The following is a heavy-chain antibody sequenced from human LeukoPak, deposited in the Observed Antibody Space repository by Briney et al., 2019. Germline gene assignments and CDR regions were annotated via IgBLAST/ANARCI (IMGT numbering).Heavy chain of an antibody. Sequence: SETLSLTCTVSGVSISSSTYYWGWIRQPPGKGLEWIGSIYYSGSTNYNPSLKSRVTISVDTSKNQFSLKLSSVTAADTAVYYCARGVAAAGYYYFDYWGQGTLVTVSP. CDR3: ARGVAAAGYYYFDY. D-gene: IGHD6-13*01. J-gene: IGHJ4*02. V-gene: IGHV4-39*07. CDR1: GVSISSSTYY. CDR2: IYYSGST.